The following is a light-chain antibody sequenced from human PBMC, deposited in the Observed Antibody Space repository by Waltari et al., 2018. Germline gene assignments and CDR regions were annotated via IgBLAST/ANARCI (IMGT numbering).Light chain of an antibody. CDR2: SAS. J-gene: IGKJ1*01. Sequence: VMTQSPDSLAVSLGERATIHCKSSQSLLDTSSNKNFLGWYQQKPGQPPKLLIYSASTRESGVPDRFRGSGSGTDFTLTITTLQAEDVAVYYCQQYYTTPPWTFGQGTKVEIK. CDR1: QSLLDTSSNKNF. CDR3: QQYYTTPPWT. V-gene: IGKV4-1*01.